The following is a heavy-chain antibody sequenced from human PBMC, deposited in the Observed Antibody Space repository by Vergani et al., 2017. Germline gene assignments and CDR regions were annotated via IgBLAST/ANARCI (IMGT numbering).Heavy chain of an antibody. V-gene: IGHV4-34*01. J-gene: IGHJ4*02. CDR2: ISHSGST. D-gene: IGHD2-15*01. CDR1: DGSFNDYY. Sequence: QVQLQQWGAGLLKPSETLSLTCAVYDGSFNDYYWSWIRQPPGKGLEWIGEISHSGSTNYNPSLKSRVTISIDTSKNQFSLKLSSVTAADTAVYYCARGLGYCSGGSCYYDYWGQGTLVTVSS. CDR3: ARGLGYCSGGSCYYDY.